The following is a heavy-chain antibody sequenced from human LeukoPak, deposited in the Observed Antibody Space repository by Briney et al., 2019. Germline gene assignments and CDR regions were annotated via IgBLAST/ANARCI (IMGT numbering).Heavy chain of an antibody. Sequence: PGGSLRLSCAASGFTFSSYGMSWVRQAPGKGLEWVSAISGSGGNTYYADSVKGRFTISTDNSKNTLYLQMNSLRAKDTAVYYCAKRYSSAWYFFDYWGQGTLVTVSS. CDR3: AKRYSSAWYFFDY. D-gene: IGHD6-19*01. CDR1: GFTFSSYG. J-gene: IGHJ4*02. CDR2: ISGSGGNT. V-gene: IGHV3-23*01.